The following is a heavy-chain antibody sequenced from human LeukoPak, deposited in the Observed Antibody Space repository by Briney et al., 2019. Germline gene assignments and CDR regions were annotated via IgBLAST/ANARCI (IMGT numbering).Heavy chain of an antibody. CDR2: IYPGDSDT. CDR1: GYSFTCYW. D-gene: IGHD3-10*01. CDR3: ARLGMVRGVNYYYGMDV. Sequence: GESLKISCKGSGYSFTCYWIGWVRQMPGKGLEWMGIIYPGDSDTRYSPSFQGQVTISADKSISTAYLQWSSLKASDTAMYYCARLGMVRGVNYYYGMDVRGQGTTVTVSS. V-gene: IGHV5-51*01. J-gene: IGHJ6*02.